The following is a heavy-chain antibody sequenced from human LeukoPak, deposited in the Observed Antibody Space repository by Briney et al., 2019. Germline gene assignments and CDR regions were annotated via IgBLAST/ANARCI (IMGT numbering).Heavy chain of an antibody. CDR1: GYTFTSYG. Sequence: GASVKVSCKASGYTFTSYGISWARQAPGQGLEWMGWISAYNGNTNYAQKLQGRVTMTTDTSTSTAYMELRSLRSDDTAVYYCARVFHDSSGYYPYYFDYWGQGTLVTVSS. CDR2: ISAYNGNT. D-gene: IGHD3-22*01. J-gene: IGHJ4*02. V-gene: IGHV1-18*01. CDR3: ARVFHDSSGYYPYYFDY.